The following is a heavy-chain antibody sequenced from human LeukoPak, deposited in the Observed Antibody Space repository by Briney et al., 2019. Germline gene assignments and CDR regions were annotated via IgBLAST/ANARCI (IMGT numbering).Heavy chain of an antibody. CDR1: GYSISSGYY. J-gene: IGHJ5*02. CDR2: VYHSGST. CDR3: ARDRKTTVTPNWFDP. V-gene: IGHV4-38-2*02. Sequence: PSETLSLTCTVSGYSISSGYYWGWIRQPPGKGLEWIGSVYHSGSTYYNPSLKSRVTISVDTSKNQFSLKPSSVTAADTAVYYCARDRKTTVTPNWFDPWGQGTLVTVSS. D-gene: IGHD4-11*01.